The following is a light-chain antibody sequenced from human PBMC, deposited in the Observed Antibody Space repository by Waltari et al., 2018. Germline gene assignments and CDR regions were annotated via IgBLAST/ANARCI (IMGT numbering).Light chain of an antibody. CDR2: LVS. CDR1: QNLVHSNGKTN. CDR3: VRGKHWPPFT. J-gene: IGKJ3*01. Sequence: DVVLTQPLLSLPVTPGQPASLSRRPSQNLVHSNGKTNMNWLHQKPGQPPRRLIYLVSNRDSEVPDRVSGSGAGTDFALKISRVDAEDVEVYFCVRGKHWPPFTFGPGTRLHIK. V-gene: IGKV2-30*02.